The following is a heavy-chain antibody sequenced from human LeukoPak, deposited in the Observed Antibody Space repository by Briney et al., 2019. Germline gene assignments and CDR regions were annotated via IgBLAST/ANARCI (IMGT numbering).Heavy chain of an antibody. CDR2: IGSSSVYT. V-gene: IGHV3-21*04. CDR1: GFTFNKHH. J-gene: IGHJ3*02. CDR3: ARDALRDDAFDI. Sequence: GGSLRLSCVASGFTFNKHHMNWVRQAPGKGLEWVSSIGSSSVYTHYADSVKGRFTISRDNGKNSLYLQMHSLRAEDTALYYCARDALRDDAFDIWGQGTLVTVSS.